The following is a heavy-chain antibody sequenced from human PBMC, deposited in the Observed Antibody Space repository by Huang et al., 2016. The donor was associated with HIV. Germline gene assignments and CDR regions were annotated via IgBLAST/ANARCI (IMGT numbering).Heavy chain of an antibody. CDR2: IDYSRST. J-gene: IGHJ4*02. D-gene: IGHD3-3*01. CDR3: ARDHHDFWRGYRRMYFFDH. CDR1: GGSISTHY. V-gene: IGHV4-59*11. Sequence: QVQLQESGPGLVKPSETLSLTCTVSGGSISTHYWSWIRQPPGKGLEWIGSIDYSRSTNSSPPPRGRVTILLDTSKDQFALRVNSVTAADTAMYYCARDHHDFWRGYRRMYFFDHWGQGTLVTVSS.